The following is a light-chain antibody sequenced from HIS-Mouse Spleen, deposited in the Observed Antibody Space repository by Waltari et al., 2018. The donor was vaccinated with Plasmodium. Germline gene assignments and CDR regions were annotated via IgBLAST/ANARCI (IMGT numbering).Light chain of an antibody. CDR3: QVWDSSSDHPV. V-gene: IGLV3-21*02. J-gene: IGLJ2*01. Sequence: SYVLTQPPSVSVAPGQTARITCGGNNIGSKSVHWYQQKPGQAPVLVVYDDSDRPSGNPERVSGSNAGNTATLTISRVEAGDEADYYCQVWDSSSDHPVFGGGTKLTVL. CDR2: DDS. CDR1: NIGSKS.